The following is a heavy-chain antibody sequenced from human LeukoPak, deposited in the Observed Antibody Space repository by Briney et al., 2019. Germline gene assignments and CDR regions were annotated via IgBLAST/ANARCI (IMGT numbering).Heavy chain of an antibody. V-gene: IGHV4-61*02. CDR3: ARDPRDDAFDI. J-gene: IGHJ3*02. CDR2: IYTSGST. CDR1: GGSISSDSYY. Sequence: PSETLSLTCTVSGGSISSDSYYWSWIRQPAGKGLEWIGRIYTSGSTNYNPSLKSRVTISVDTSKNQFSLKLSSVTAADTAVYYCARDPRDDAFDIWGQGTMVTVSS. D-gene: IGHD5-24*01.